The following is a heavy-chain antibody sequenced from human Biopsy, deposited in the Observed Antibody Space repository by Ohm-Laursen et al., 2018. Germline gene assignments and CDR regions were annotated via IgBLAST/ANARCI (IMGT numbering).Heavy chain of an antibody. D-gene: IGHD1-26*01. CDR3: ARASASQYYGVDV. CDR2: IDWAGDT. V-gene: IGHV2-70*04. CDR1: GFSFTTVGMR. J-gene: IGHJ6*02. Sequence: TQTLTLTCTFSGFSFTTVGMRVTWIRQAPGKALEWLAHIDWAGDTRYSASLKTRLSISKDTFKDQVVLTMTDIDPVDTATYYCARASASQYYGVDVWGQGTSVSVSS.